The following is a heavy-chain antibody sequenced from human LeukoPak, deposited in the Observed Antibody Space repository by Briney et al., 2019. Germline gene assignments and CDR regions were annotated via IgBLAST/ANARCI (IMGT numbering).Heavy chain of an antibody. CDR3: AGENYYDSSGYYRRAPYYYGMDV. CDR1: GFTFSSYA. D-gene: IGHD3-22*01. Sequence: GGSLRLSCAASGFTFSSYAMHWVRQAPGKGLEWVAVISYDGSNKYYADSVKGRFTISRDNSKNTLYLQMNSLRAEETAVYYCAGENYYDSSGYYRRAPYYYGMDVWGQGTTVTVSS. CDR2: ISYDGSNK. V-gene: IGHV3-30-3*01. J-gene: IGHJ6*02.